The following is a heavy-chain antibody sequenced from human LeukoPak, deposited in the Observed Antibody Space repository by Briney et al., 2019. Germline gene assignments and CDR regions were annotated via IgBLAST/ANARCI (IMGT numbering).Heavy chain of an antibody. CDR3: ARYPDYYYYMDV. CDR2: INPNSGGT. Sequence: ASVKVSCKASGYTFTGYYMHWVRQAPGQGLEWMGWINPNSGGTNYAQKFQGRVTMTRDTSISTAYMELSRLRSDDTAAYYCARYPDYYYYMDVWGKGTTVTVSS. V-gene: IGHV1-2*02. J-gene: IGHJ6*03. CDR1: GYTFTGYY.